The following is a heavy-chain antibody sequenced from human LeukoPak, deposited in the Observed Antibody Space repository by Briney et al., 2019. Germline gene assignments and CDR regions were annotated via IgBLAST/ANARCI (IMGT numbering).Heavy chain of an antibody. CDR1: GGSFSGYY. V-gene: IGHV4-34*01. CDR2: INHSGST. D-gene: IGHD5-18*01. CDR3: ARGHTAMVSYYFDY. J-gene: IGHJ4*02. Sequence: ETLSLTCAVYGGSFSGYYWSWIRQPPGKGLEWIGEINHSGSTNYNPSLKSRVTISVDTSKNQFSLKLSSVTAADTAVYYCARGHTAMVSYYFDYWGQGTLVTVSS.